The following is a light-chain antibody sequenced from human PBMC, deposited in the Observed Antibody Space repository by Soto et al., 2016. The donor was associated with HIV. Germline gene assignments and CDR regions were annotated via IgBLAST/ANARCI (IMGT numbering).Light chain of an antibody. J-gene: IGLJ1*01. V-gene: IGLV3-19*01. CDR1: SLRSYY. CDR2: GNN. Sequence: SSELTQDPVVSVALGQTVMITCQGDSLRSYYASWYQQKPGQAPVLVMYGNNNRPSGIPARFSGSSSGNPASLTITGARAEDEADYFCLSRNXTENHNYVFGTGTKVHRP. CDR3: LSRNXTENHNYV.